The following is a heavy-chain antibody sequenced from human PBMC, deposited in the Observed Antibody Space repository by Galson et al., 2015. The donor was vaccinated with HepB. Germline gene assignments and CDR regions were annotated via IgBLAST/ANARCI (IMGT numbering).Heavy chain of an antibody. CDR3: ARAQGVIAPAEL. CDR1: GYSFTNYW. Sequence: QSGAEVKEPGESLKISCKGSGYSFTNYWIGWVRQMPGKGLEWMGIIYPGDSDTRCRPSFQGQVTISVDKSVSTAYLQWSSLKASDTAMYYCARAQGVIAPAELWGQGTLVTVSS. J-gene: IGHJ4*02. CDR2: IYPGDSDT. V-gene: IGHV5-51*03. D-gene: IGHD6-13*01.